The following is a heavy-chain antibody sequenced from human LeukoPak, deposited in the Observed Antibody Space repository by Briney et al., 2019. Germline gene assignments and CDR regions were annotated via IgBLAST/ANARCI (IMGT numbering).Heavy chain of an antibody. CDR2: IYYSGST. V-gene: IGHV4-39*01. CDR3: ARLGHGYNRSYFEY. CDR1: GGSISSSTYS. J-gene: IGHJ4*02. Sequence: SETLSLTCTVFGGSISSSTYSWGWIRQPPGKGLEWIGNIYYSGSTDYDPSLKSRVLIFVDTSKNQFSLKLRSVTAADTAVYYCARLGHGYNRSYFEYWGQGTLVTVSS. D-gene: IGHD5-24*01.